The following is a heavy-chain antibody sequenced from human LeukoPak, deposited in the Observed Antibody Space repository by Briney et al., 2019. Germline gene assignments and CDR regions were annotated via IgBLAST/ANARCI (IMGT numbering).Heavy chain of an antibody. D-gene: IGHD2-2*01. V-gene: IGHV3-30-3*01. CDR3: ARPQGVVVPAAIYYYGMDV. J-gene: IGHJ6*02. CDR1: GFTFNSYA. Sequence: GGSLRLSCAASGFTFNSYAMHWVRQAPGKGLEWVAVISYDGSNKYYADSVKGRFTISRDNSKNTLYLQMNSLRAEDTAVYYCARPQGVVVPAAIYYYGMDVWGQGTTVTVSS. CDR2: ISYDGSNK.